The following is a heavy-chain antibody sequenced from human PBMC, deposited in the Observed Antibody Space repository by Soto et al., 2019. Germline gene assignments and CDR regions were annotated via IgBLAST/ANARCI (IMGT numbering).Heavy chain of an antibody. J-gene: IGHJ4*02. CDR3: ARDSPTRKLAVAGTAPDY. CDR2: IWYDGSNK. Sequence: VQLVESGGGVVQPGRSLRLSCAASGFTFSSYGMHWVRQAPGKGLEWVAVIWYDGSNKYYADSVKGRFTISRDNSNNTLYLQMNILRAEDTAVYYCARDSPTRKLAVAGTAPDYWGQGTLVTVSS. D-gene: IGHD6-19*01. V-gene: IGHV3-33*01. CDR1: GFTFSSYG.